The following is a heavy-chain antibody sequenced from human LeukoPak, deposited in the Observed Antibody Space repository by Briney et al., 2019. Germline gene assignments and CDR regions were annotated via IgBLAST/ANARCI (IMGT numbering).Heavy chain of an antibody. CDR1: GGSISNYY. J-gene: IGHJ3*02. D-gene: IGHD2-2*01. CDR3: ARSRCSSISCASRGAFDI. CDR2: IYTSGST. V-gene: IGHV4-4*07. Sequence: SETLSLTCTVSGGSISNYYWSWIRQPAGKGLELIGRIYTSGSTNYNPSLKSRVTMSVDTSKNQFSLKLSSVTAADTAVYYCARSRCSSISCASRGAFDIWGQGTMVPVSS.